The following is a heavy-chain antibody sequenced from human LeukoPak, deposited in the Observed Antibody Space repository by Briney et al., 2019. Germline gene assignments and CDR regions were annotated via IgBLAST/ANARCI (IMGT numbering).Heavy chain of an antibody. Sequence: PGGSLRLSCAASGFTFSGYWMSWLRQAPGKGLEWVANIKQDGTEKYYADSVKGRFIISRDNAKNSLYLQMNSLRAEDTAVYYCARDGSGWSVYWGQGTLVTVSS. J-gene: IGHJ4*02. V-gene: IGHV3-7*01. CDR2: IKQDGTEK. CDR3: ARDGSGWSVY. D-gene: IGHD6-19*01. CDR1: GFTFSGYW.